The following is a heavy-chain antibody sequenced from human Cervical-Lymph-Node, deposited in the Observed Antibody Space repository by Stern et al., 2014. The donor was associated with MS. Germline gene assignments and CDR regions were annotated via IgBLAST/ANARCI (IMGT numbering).Heavy chain of an antibody. CDR2: IYPGDSET. D-gene: IGHD1-14*01. Sequence: EVQLVESGAELIRPGESLKISCKGSGYKFSIYWIAWVRQMPGKGLEGVGIIYPGDSETRYSPSFQGQVTMSADKSTSTAYLQWSSLNASDTAMYFCARQTTAWASDVWGQGTLVTVSS. CDR1: GYKFSIYW. J-gene: IGHJ4*02. V-gene: IGHV5-51*01. CDR3: ARQTTAWASDV.